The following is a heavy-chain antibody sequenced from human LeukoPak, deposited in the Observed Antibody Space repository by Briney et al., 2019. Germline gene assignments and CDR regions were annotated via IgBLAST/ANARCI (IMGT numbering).Heavy chain of an antibody. CDR1: GGSFSGYY. CDR2: INHSGST. CDR3: ARGRVYSSGWYKPFDY. D-gene: IGHD6-19*01. J-gene: IGHJ4*02. V-gene: IGHV4-34*01. Sequence: PSETLSLTCAVYGGSFSGYYWSWIRQPPGKGLEWIGEINHSGSTNYNPSLKSRVTISVDTSKNQFSLKLSSVTAADTAVYYCARGRVYSSGWYKPFDYWGQGTLVTVSS.